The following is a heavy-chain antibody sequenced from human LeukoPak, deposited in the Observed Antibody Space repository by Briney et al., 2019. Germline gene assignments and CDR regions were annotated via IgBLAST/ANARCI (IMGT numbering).Heavy chain of an antibody. J-gene: IGHJ4*02. V-gene: IGHV3-30*02. CDR3: AILAYCGGDCYSGYYFDY. CDR1: GFTFSSYG. Sequence: GGSLRLSCAASGFTFSSYGMQWVRQAPGKGLEWVAFIRYDGSNKHYADSVKGRFTISRDNAKNSLYLQMNSLRAEDTAVYYCAILAYCGGDCYSGYYFDYWGQGTLVTVSS. CDR2: IRYDGSNK. D-gene: IGHD2-21*02.